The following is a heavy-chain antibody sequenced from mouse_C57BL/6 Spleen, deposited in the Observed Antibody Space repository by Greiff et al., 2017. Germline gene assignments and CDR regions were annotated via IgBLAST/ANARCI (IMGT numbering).Heavy chain of an antibody. D-gene: IGHD1-1*01. CDR2: INPNNGGT. CDR1: GYTFTDYY. J-gene: IGHJ4*01. Sequence: EVQLQQSGPELVKPGASVKISCKASGYTFTDYYMNWVKQSHGKSLEWIGDINPNNGGTSYNQKFKGKATLTVDKSSSTAYMELRSLTSEDSAVYYCARATVVEGDYAMDYWGQGTSVTVSS. CDR3: ARATVVEGDYAMDY. V-gene: IGHV1-26*01.